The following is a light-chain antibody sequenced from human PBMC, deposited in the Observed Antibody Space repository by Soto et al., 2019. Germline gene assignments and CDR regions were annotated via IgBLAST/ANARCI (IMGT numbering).Light chain of an antibody. CDR1: NIGSKG. CDR2: SDT. J-gene: IGLJ2*01. V-gene: IGLV3-21*04. Sequence: SSELTQPPSVSVAPGKTASISCGGNNIGSKGVHWYQQKPGQAPVLVIYSDTDLPPVIPERFSGSNSANLATLTISRVAAGLGAVYSSQVWVSGSAHVVFGVGIKLTVL. CDR3: QVWVSGSAHVV.